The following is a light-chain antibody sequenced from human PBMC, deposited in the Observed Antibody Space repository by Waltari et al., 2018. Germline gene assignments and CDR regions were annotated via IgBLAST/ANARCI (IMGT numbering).Light chain of an antibody. J-gene: IGLJ3*02. V-gene: IGLV2-14*03. CDR1: SRAVISNNP. CDR2: DVD. Sequence: QSALTQPASVSGSPGQSITISCPSTSRAVISNNPVAWYQQHPGKAPKVMIYDVDNRPSGVSNRFSGSRSGNTASLTISGLQAEDEADYYCSSYTSSSTWVFGGGTRLTVL. CDR3: SSYTSSSTWV.